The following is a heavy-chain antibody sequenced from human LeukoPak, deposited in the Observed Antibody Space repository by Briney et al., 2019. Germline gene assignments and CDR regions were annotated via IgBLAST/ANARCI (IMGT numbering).Heavy chain of an antibody. J-gene: IGHJ2*01. Sequence: SQTLSLACALSGDSVSSNSAAWNWIRQSPSRGLEWLGRTYYRSKWNSDYAVSVRSRIAINPDTSKNQFSLQLNSVTPEDTAVYYCARVESSSWYKYFDLWGRGTLVTVSS. V-gene: IGHV6-1*01. D-gene: IGHD2-2*01. CDR3: ARVESSSWYKYFDL. CDR1: GDSVSSNSAA. CDR2: TYYRSKWNS.